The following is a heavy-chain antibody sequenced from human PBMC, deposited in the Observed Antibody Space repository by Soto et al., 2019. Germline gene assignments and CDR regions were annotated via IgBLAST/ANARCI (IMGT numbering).Heavy chain of an antibody. J-gene: IGHJ4*02. D-gene: IGHD2-2*01. CDR2: IYYSGST. CDR1: GGSISSGGYY. V-gene: IGHV4-31*03. CDR3: ARDGCRSTSCYLD. Sequence: QVQLQESGPGLVKPSQTLSLTCTVSGGSISSGGYYWSWIRQHPGKGLEWIGYIYYSGSTYYNPYLKSRVTISVDTSKNQVSLKLSSVTAADTAGYYCARDGCRSTSCYLDLGQGTPVTVSS.